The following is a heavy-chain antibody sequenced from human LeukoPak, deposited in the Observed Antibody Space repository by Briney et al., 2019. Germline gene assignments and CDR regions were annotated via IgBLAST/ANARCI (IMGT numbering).Heavy chain of an antibody. CDR2: IYSGGST. CDR3: ARVVRGVSYYMDV. Sequence: GGSLRLSCAASGFSVRSNYMSRVRQAPGKGLEWVSVIYSGGSTYYADSVKGRFTISRDNSKNSLYLQMNSLRAEDTAVYYCARVVRGVSYYMDVWGKGTTVTVSS. V-gene: IGHV3-53*01. J-gene: IGHJ6*03. CDR1: GFSVRSNY. D-gene: IGHD3-10*01.